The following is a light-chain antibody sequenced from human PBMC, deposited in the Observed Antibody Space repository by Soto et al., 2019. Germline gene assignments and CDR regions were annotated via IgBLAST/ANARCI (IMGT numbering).Light chain of an antibody. CDR1: QSVSSSY. CDR2: GAS. Sequence: EIVLRQSPGTLSFSPGERATLSCRASQSVSSSYLAWYQQKPGQAPRLLIYGASSRATGIPDRFSGSGSGTDFTLTISRLEPEDFAVYYCQQYGSSPPRTFGQGTKVDIK. CDR3: QQYGSSPPRT. J-gene: IGKJ1*01. V-gene: IGKV3-20*01.